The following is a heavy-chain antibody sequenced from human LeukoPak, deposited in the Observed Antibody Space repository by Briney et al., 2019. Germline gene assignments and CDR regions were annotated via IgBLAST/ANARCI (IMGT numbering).Heavy chain of an antibody. D-gene: IGHD6-6*01. V-gene: IGHV3-30*18. J-gene: IGHJ4*02. CDR2: ISYDGSNK. Sequence: HPGGSLRLSCAASGFTFSSYGMHWVRQAPGKGLEWVAVISYDGSNKYYADSVKGRFTISRDNSKNTLYLQMNSLRAEDTAVYYCANGRQLEEIFDYWGQGTLVTVSS. CDR1: GFTFSSYG. CDR3: ANGRQLEEIFDY.